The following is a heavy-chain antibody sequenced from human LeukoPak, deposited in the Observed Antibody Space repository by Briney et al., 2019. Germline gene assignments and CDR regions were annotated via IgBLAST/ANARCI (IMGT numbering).Heavy chain of an antibody. CDR2: IISDGSST. CDR1: GFTFSNYW. CDR3: ARDGSLPDY. J-gene: IGHJ4*02. Sequence: PGGSLRLSCAASGFTFSNYWMHWVRQTPGKGLVWVSRIISDGSSTIYADSGKGRFTISRDNAKNKLYVKMNSLRAEDTAVYYCARDGSLPDYWGQGTLVTVSS. V-gene: IGHV3-74*01.